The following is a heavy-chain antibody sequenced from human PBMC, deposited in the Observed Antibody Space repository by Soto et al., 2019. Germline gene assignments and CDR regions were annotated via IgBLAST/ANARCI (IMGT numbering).Heavy chain of an antibody. J-gene: IGHJ3*02. CDR1: GFTFSSYC. V-gene: IGHV3-33*01. CDR2: IWYDESNK. Sequence: PGGSLRLSCAASGFTFSSYCMHWVRQAPGKGLEWVAVIWYDESNKYYADSVKGRFTISRDNSKNTLYLQMNSLRAEDTAVYYSAREAAAGDDAFDIWGQGTMVTVSS. CDR3: AREAAAGDDAFDI. D-gene: IGHD6-13*01.